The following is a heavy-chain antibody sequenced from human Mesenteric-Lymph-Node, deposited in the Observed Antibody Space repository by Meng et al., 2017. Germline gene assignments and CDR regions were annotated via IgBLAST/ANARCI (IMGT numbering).Heavy chain of an antibody. CDR1: GGCSSSVYW. Sequence: QVQLRQAGPELAKPSETTSPACAVSGGCSSSVYWWTWVRQSPGKGLEWIGEIYHSGSTNYNPSLKSRVTISVDKSKNQFSLKLTSVTAADTAVYYCARGGYYSFDYWGQGTLVTVSS. CDR2: IYHSGST. CDR3: ARGGYYSFDY. V-gene: IGHV4-4*02. D-gene: IGHD5-18*01. J-gene: IGHJ4*02.